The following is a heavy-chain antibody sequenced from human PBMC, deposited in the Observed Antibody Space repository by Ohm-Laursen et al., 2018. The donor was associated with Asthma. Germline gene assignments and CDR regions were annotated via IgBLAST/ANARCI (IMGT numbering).Heavy chain of an antibody. D-gene: IGHD6-13*01. CDR1: GFTFSSFG. V-gene: IGHV3-30*18. J-gene: IGHJ4*02. CDR3: AKVAGIKQQLVGYFDY. Sequence: SLRLSCTASGFTFSSFGMHWVRQAPGKGLEWVAVISYDGSNKYYADSVKGRFTISRDNSKNTLYLQMNSLRAEDTAVYYCAKVAGIKQQLVGYFDYWGQGTLVTVSS. CDR2: ISYDGSNK.